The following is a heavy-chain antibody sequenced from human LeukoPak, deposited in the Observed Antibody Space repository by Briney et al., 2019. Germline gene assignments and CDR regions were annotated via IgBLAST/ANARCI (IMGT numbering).Heavy chain of an antibody. D-gene: IGHD3-22*01. Sequence: ASVKVSCKVSGYTLTELSIHWVRQAPGKGLEWMGGFDPEDGETIYAQRFQGRVTMTEDTSTDTAYMELSSLRSEDAAVYYCATVSYYYVSSGYQGYFQHWGQGTLVTVSS. CDR1: GYTLTELS. V-gene: IGHV1-24*01. CDR2: FDPEDGET. J-gene: IGHJ1*01. CDR3: ATVSYYYVSSGYQGYFQH.